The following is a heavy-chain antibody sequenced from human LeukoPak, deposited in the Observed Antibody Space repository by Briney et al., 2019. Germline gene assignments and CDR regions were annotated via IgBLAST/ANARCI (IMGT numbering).Heavy chain of an antibody. V-gene: IGHV4-61*02. CDR2: IYTSGNI. CDR1: GGSISSGDYY. CDR3: ARVTSGYYTADAFDI. J-gene: IGHJ3*02. Sequence: PSETLSLTCTVSGGSISSGDYYWSWIRQPPGKGLEWIGRIYTSGNINYNPSLKRRVTISLDTSKNQFSLRLSSVTAADTAVYYCARVTSGYYTADAFDIWGQGTMVTVSS. D-gene: IGHD3-3*01.